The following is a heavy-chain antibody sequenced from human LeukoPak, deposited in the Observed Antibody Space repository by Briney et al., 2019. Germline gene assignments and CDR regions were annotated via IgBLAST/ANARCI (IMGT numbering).Heavy chain of an antibody. CDR2: ISSSSSYI. CDR3: ARDAVYISGWSQRGFDP. CDR1: GFTFSSYS. V-gene: IGHV3-21*01. Sequence: GGSLRLSCAASGFTFSSYSMNCVRQAPGKGLEWVSSISSSSSYIYYADSVKGRFTISRDNAKNSLYLQMNHLRSEDTAVYYCARDAVYISGWSQRGFDPWGQGTLVTVSS. J-gene: IGHJ5*02. D-gene: IGHD6-19*01.